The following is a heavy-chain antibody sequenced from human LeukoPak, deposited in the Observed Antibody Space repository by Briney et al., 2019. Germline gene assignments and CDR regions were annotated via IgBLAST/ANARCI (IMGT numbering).Heavy chain of an antibody. D-gene: IGHD7-27*01. CDR1: GFTFSLYA. Sequence: GGSLRLSCGASGFTFSLYAMSWVRQAPGKGLEWVSVISGSGGTIGHADSVKGRFTVSRDNSKNTLYLQMNSLRVDDAAVYYCARSDWGLDYWGQGTLVTVSS. J-gene: IGHJ4*02. CDR2: ISGSGGTI. V-gene: IGHV3-23*01. CDR3: ARSDWGLDY.